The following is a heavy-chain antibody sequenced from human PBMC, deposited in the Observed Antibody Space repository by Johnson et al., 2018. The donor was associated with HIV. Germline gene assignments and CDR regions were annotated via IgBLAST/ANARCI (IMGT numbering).Heavy chain of an antibody. CDR1: GFTFDDYG. J-gene: IGHJ3*02. CDR3: ASELGIRLDAFDI. D-gene: IGHD7-27*01. Sequence: VQLVESGGGVVRPGGSLRLSCAASGFTFDDYGMSWVRQAPGKGLEWISGINWNGASTGYADSVKGRFTISRDNSKNTLYLQMNSLRAEDTAVYYCASELGIRLDAFDIWGQGTMVTVSS. V-gene: IGHV3-20*04. CDR2: INWNGAST.